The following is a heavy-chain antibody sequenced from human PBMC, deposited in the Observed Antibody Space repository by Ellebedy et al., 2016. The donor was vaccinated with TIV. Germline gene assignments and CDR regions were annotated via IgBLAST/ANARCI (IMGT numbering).Heavy chain of an antibody. CDR2: ISYSGNT. CDR3: ARKVNYGDYVDV. D-gene: IGHD2-21*02. CDR1: GDSISTFDYY. Sequence: SETLSLTXTVSGDSISTFDYYWGWIRQPPGKELEWIGSISYSGNTFYRASLQSRVTISLDTSRNQFSLRLTSMTAADTAVYHCARKVNYGDYVDVWGKGTTVTVSS. V-gene: IGHV4-39*01. J-gene: IGHJ6*04.